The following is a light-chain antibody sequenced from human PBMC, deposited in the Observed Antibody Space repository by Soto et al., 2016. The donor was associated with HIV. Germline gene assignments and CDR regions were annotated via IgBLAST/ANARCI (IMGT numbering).Light chain of an antibody. CDR1: NIGDKS. J-gene: IGLJ1*01. Sequence: SYELSQPPSVSVAPGETARIPCGGNNIGDKSVYWYQQKPGQAPELVLYDGDDRPSGIPERFSGSNSGNTATLTISRVEAGDDADYYCQVWDTSSDHLYAFGTGTKVTVL. CDR3: QVWDTSSDHLYA. CDR2: DGD. V-gene: IGLV3-21*02.